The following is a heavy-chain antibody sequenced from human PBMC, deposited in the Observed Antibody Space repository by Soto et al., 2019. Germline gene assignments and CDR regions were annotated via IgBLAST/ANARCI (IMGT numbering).Heavy chain of an antibody. CDR2: IYYSGST. J-gene: IGHJ4*02. Sequence: PSETLSLTCTVSGGSISSYYWSWIRQPPGKGLEWIGYIYYSGSTNYNPSLKSRVTISVDTSKNQFSLKLSSVTAADTAVYYCARLRAFGLGFDYWGQGTLVTVS. CDR3: ARLRAFGLGFDY. CDR1: GGSISSYY. D-gene: IGHD4-17*01. V-gene: IGHV4-59*01.